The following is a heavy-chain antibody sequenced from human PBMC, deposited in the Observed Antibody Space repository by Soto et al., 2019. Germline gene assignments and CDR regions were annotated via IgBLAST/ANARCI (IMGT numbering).Heavy chain of an antibody. CDR2: ISYDGSNK. J-gene: IGHJ4*02. V-gene: IGHV3-30-3*01. CDR3: ARDPDSGGFDY. CDR1: GFTFSSYA. D-gene: IGHD3-10*01. Sequence: TGGSLRLSCAASGFTFSSYAMHWVRQAPGKGLEWVAVISYDGSNKYYADSVKGRFTISRDNSKNTLYLQMNSLRAEDTAVYYCARDPDSGGFDYWGQGTLVTVSS.